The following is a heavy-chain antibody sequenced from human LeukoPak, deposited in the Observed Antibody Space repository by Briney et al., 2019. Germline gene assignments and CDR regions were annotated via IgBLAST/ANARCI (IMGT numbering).Heavy chain of an antibody. J-gene: IGHJ4*02. CDR1: GFTFSSYW. CDR3: ARGSSSWYYFDY. CDR2: INSDGSST. D-gene: IGHD6-13*01. Sequence: GGSLRLSCAASGFTFSSYWMHWVRQAPGKGLMWVSRINSDGSSTSYVDSLKGRFTISRDNAKNSLYLQMNSLRAEDTAVYYCARGSSSWYYFDYWGQGTLVTVSS. V-gene: IGHV3-74*01.